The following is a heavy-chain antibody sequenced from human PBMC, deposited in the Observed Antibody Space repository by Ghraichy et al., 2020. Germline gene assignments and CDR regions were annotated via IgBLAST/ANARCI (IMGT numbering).Heavy chain of an antibody. D-gene: IGHD2-8*02. J-gene: IGHJ3*02. CDR2: ITGSGDNT. CDR1: GFTFSSYA. V-gene: IGHV3-23*01. Sequence: GGSLRLSCAASGFTFSSYAMGWVRQAPVKGLEWVSAITGSGDNTQYADSVKGRFTFSRDNSKNTLYLQLSSLRAEDTAVYYCAKYSSHWWNDVLDIWGQGTMVTVSS. CDR3: AKYSSHWWNDVLDI.